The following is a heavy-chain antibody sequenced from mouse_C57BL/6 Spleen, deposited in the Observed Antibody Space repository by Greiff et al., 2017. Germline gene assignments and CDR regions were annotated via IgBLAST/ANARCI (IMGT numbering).Heavy chain of an antibody. V-gene: IGHV3-6*01. Sequence: VQLKESGPGLVKPSQSLSLTCSVTGYSITSGYYWNWIRQFPGNKLEWMGYISYDGSNNYNPSLKNRISITRDTSKNQFFLKLNSVTTEDTATYYCAREDGYFFFAYWGQGTLVTVSA. CDR2: ISYDGSN. J-gene: IGHJ3*01. CDR1: GYSITSGYY. CDR3: AREDGYFFFAY. D-gene: IGHD2-3*01.